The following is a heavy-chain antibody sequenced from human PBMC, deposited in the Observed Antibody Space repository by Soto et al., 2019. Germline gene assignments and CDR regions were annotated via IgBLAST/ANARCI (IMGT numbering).Heavy chain of an antibody. CDR1: GFTFRRYW. V-gene: IGHV3-74*01. Sequence: GGSLRLSCAASGFTFRRYWMHWVRQASGKGLVWVSRINGDGSSTSYADSVKGRFTVSRDNAKNSLYLQMNSLRAEDTAVYYCAREHCSSTNCYAFDYCGQGTLVTVSS. CDR3: AREHCSSTNCYAFDY. J-gene: IGHJ4*02. CDR2: INGDGSST. D-gene: IGHD2-2*01.